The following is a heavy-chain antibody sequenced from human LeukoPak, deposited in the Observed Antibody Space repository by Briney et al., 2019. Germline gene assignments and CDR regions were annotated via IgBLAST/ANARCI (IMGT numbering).Heavy chain of an antibody. V-gene: IGHV3-23*01. CDR3: VKRFVESIVSDH. CDR1: GFTFSSYA. CDR2: ISGSGGSI. D-gene: IGHD2-15*01. J-gene: IGHJ5*02. Sequence: QLLESGGGLVQPGGSLRLSCAASGFTFSSYAMSWVRQAPGKGLEWVSAISGSGGSIYYADSLRGRFTMSRDNSKNTLYLQMNSLRVEDTAIYYCVKRFVESIVSDHWGQGTLVTVSS.